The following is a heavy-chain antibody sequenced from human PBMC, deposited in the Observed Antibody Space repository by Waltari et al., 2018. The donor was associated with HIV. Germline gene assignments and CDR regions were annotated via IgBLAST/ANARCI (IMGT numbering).Heavy chain of an antibody. Sequence: QVQLVQSGAEVKKPGASVKVSCKAYGYTFTGYYMHWVRQAHGQGLEWMGWINPNSGGTNYAQKFQGRVTMTRDTSISTAYMELSRLRSDDTAVYYCARGLRFLEWLNGFDPWGQGTLVTVSS. D-gene: IGHD3-3*01. J-gene: IGHJ5*02. CDR3: ARGLRFLEWLNGFDP. V-gene: IGHV1-2*02. CDR1: GYTFTGYY. CDR2: INPNSGGT.